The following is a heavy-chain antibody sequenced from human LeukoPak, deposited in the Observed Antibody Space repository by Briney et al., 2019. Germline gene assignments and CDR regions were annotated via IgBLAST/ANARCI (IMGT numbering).Heavy chain of an antibody. D-gene: IGHD3-22*01. Sequence: PGGFLRLSCAASGFTFSSYAMHWVRQAPGKGREWVAVISYDGSNKYYADSVKGRFTISRDNSKNTLYLQMNSLRAEDTAVYYCARDIYYDSSGYYGKGVWGQGTLVTVSS. CDR3: ARDIYYDSSGYYGKGV. J-gene: IGHJ4*02. CDR1: GFTFSSYA. V-gene: IGHV3-30-3*01. CDR2: ISYDGSNK.